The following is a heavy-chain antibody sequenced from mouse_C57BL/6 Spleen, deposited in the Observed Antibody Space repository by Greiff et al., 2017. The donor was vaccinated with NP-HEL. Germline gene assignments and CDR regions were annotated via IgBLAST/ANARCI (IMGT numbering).Heavy chain of an antibody. CDR2: IYPGDGDT. V-gene: IGHV1-82*01. CDR1: GYAFSSSW. CDR3: ARSDGYDASFAY. Sequence: QVQLKESGPELVKPGASVKISCKASGYAFSSSWMNWVKQRPGKGLEWIGRIYPGDGDTNYNGKFKGKATLTADQSSSTAYMQLSSLTSEDSAVYCCARSDGYDASFAYWGQGTLVTVSA. D-gene: IGHD2-2*01. J-gene: IGHJ3*01.